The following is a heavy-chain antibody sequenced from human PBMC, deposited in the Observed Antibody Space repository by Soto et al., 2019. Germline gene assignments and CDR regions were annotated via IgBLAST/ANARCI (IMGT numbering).Heavy chain of an antibody. Sequence: PGGSLRLSCAASEFSVSSYVMRWVRQAPGKGLQWVSSINEGGATLYADSVKGRFTISRDNSRNIVYLQMNSLRAEDTAVYYCASYSSSGPYYFDYWGQGTLVTVSS. CDR1: EFSVSSYV. D-gene: IGHD6-13*01. CDR3: ASYSSSGPYYFDY. V-gene: IGHV3-23*01. J-gene: IGHJ4*02. CDR2: INEGGAT.